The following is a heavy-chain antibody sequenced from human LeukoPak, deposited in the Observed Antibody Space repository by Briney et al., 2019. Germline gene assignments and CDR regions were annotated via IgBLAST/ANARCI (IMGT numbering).Heavy chain of an antibody. D-gene: IGHD2-2*01. J-gene: IGHJ4*02. Sequence: GGSLRLSCAASGFIFSSYSMNWVRQAPGKGLEWVSSISSSTSYMYYAHSVKGRFTISRDNAKNSLYLQVNSLRADDTAVYYCASSTSRAGGPGGHSFDYWGQGTLVTVSS. V-gene: IGHV3-21*01. CDR2: ISSSTSYM. CDR1: GFIFSSYS. CDR3: ASSTSRAGGPGGHSFDY.